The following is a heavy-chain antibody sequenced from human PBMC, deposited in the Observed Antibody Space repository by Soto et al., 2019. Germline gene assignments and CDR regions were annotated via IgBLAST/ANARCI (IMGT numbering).Heavy chain of an antibody. V-gene: IGHV1-69*02. CDR1: GGTFSSYT. J-gene: IGHJ6*02. CDR3: ARVSSTDYYYYYGMDV. CDR2: IIPILGIA. D-gene: IGHD6-13*01. Sequence: QVQLVQSGAEVKKPGSSVKVSCKASGGTFSSYTISWVRQAPGQGLEWMGRIIPILGIANYAQKFQGRVTITXXNXPXXAYMELSSLRSEDTAVYYCARVSSTDYYYYYGMDVWGQGTTVTVSS.